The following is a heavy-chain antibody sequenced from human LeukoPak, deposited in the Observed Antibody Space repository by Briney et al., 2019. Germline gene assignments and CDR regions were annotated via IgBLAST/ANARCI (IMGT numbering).Heavy chain of an antibody. D-gene: IGHD3-22*01. CDR1: GRSISSYY. CDR2: IYYSGST. Sequence: SETLSLTCTVSGRSISSYYWSWIRQPPGKGLEWIGYIYYSGSTNYNPSLKSRVTISVDTSKNQFSLKLSSVTAADTAVYYCARQADSSGYFSYYYYYMDVWGKGTTVTVSS. V-gene: IGHV4-59*01. J-gene: IGHJ6*03. CDR3: ARQADSSGYFSYYYYYMDV.